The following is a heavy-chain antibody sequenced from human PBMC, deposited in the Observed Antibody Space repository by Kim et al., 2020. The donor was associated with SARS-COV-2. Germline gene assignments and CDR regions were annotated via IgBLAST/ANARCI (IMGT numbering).Heavy chain of an antibody. CDR3: AKDSSNYYDSSGSNFDY. V-gene: IGHV3-9*01. CDR2: ISWNSGSI. Sequence: GGSLRLSCAASGFTFDDYAMHWVRQAPGKGLEWVSGISWNSGSIGYADSVKGRFTISRDNAKNSLYLQMNSLRAEDTALYYCAKDSSNYYDSSGSNFDY. D-gene: IGHD3-22*01. J-gene: IGHJ4*01. CDR1: GFTFDDYA.